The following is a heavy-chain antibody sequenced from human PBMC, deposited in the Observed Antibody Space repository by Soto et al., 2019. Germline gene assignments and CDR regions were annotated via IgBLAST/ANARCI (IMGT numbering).Heavy chain of an antibody. CDR2: IKFDGSEK. V-gene: IGHV3-7*03. CDR3: VKDGGYCSSTTCYSPRNHYFDS. Sequence: GGSLRLSCGASGFTFIDYWMSWGRQAPGKGPEWVANIKFDGSEKQYVDSVKGRFSISRDNSRNSLFLQMNSLRAGDTAVYYCVKDGGYCSSTTCYSPRNHYFDSWGQGTLVTVSS. CDR1: GFTFIDYW. J-gene: IGHJ4*02. D-gene: IGHD2-2*01.